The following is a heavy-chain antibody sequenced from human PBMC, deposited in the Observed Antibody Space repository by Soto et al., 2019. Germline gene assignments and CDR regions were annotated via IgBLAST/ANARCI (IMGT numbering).Heavy chain of an antibody. V-gene: IGHV4-34*01. J-gene: IGHJ4*02. CDR1: GGSFSGYY. D-gene: IGHD3-10*01. CDR3: ATSRVRGNDY. CDR2: INHSGST. Sequence: SETLSLTCAVYGGSFSGYYWSWIRQPPGKGLEWIGEINHSGSTNYNPSLKSRVTISVDTSKNQFSLKLSSVTAADTAVYYCATSRVRGNDYWGQGTLVTVSS.